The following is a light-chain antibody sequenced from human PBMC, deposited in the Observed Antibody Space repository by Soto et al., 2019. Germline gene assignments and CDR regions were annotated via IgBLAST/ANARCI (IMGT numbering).Light chain of an antibody. CDR1: QSISSW. CDR3: QQYNIYWT. Sequence: DIQMTQSPSTLSASVGDRVTITCRASQSISSWLAWYQQKPGKAPKLLIYKASSLESGLPSRFSGSGSGTEFPLTISRLQPDYFASYYCQQYNIYWTFGQGTKVEIK. CDR2: KAS. V-gene: IGKV1-5*03. J-gene: IGKJ1*01.